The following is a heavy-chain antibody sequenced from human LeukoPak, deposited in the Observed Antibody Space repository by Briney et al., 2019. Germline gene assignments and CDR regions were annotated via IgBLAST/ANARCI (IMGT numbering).Heavy chain of an antibody. D-gene: IGHD4-17*01. J-gene: IGHJ4*02. CDR3: ARLYYGDYAYYFDY. CDR2: IYYSGST. Sequence: PSETLSLTCTVSGGSISSSSYYWGWIRQPPGTGLEWIGSIYYSGSTYYNPSLKSRVTISVDTSKNQFSLKLSSVTAADTAVYYCARLYYGDYAYYFDYWGQGTLVTVSS. V-gene: IGHV4-39*01. CDR1: GGSISSSSYY.